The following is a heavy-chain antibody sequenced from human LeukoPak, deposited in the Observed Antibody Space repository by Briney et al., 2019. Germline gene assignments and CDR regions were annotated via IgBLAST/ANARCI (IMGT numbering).Heavy chain of an antibody. J-gene: IGHJ4*02. CDR3: ARVDPKNDY. V-gene: IGHV1-2*02. Sequence: SVNVSCKPSGYTFSDYYIHGLPQAPGQGREGMGWINPYSCATNSARKSQGRVTNTRRTSISTAYMELSSLRSDDPALYCCARVDPKNDYWGEGPLVTVSS. CDR2: INPYSCAT. CDR1: GYTFSDYY.